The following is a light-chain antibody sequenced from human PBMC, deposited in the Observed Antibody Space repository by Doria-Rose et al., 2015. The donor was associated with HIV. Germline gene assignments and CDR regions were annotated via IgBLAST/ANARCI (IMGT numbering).Light chain of an antibody. V-gene: IGKV1-8*01. Sequence: SSLSASTGDRVTITCRASQDISNYLAWYQQKPGKAPKLLIYEASSLGSGVPSRFSGSGSGTEFTLTINSLQPDDFATYYCQQYNSYWTFGQGTKVEIK. CDR3: QQYNSYWT. CDR1: QDISNY. CDR2: EAS. J-gene: IGKJ1*01.